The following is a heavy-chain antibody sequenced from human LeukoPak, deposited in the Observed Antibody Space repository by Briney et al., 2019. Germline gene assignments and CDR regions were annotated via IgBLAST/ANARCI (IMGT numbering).Heavy chain of an antibody. CDR1: GFTFSTYS. CDR3: AKVPSITMIVVVRS. V-gene: IGHV3-23*01. Sequence: GGSLRPSCAASGFTFSTYSMNWVRQAPGKGLEWVSAISGSGGSTYYADSVKGRFTISRDNSKNTLYLQMNSLRAEDTAVYYCAKVPSITMIVVVRSWGQGTLVTVSS. J-gene: IGHJ4*02. D-gene: IGHD3-22*01. CDR2: ISGSGGST.